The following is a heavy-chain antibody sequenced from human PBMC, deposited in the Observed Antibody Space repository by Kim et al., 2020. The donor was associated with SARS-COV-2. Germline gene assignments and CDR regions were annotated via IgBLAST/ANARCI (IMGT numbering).Heavy chain of an antibody. CDR3: TKSDWFDP. CDR1: GFTLTSYW. CDR2: IKYDGSRT. J-gene: IGHJ5*02. V-gene: IGHV3-74*01. Sequence: GSLRLSCVASGFTLTSYWMHWVRQAPGKGLVWVSRIKYDGSRTSYADSVKGRFTISRDIAKNTLYLQMNNLRVEDTAVYYCTKSDWFDPWGQGTLVTVSS.